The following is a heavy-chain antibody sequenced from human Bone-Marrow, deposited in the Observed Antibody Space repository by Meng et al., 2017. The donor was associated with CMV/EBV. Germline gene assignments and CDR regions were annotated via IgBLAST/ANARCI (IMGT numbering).Heavy chain of an antibody. CDR3: ARIPPIYCSSTSCPGRFDP. J-gene: IGHJ5*02. V-gene: IGHV4-34*01. CDR1: GGSFSGYY. Sequence: SETLSLTCAVYGGSFSGYYWSWIRQPPGKGLEWIGEINHSGSTNYNPSLKSRVTISVDTSKNQFSLKLSSVTAADTAVYYCARIPPIYCSSTSCPGRFDPWGQGTLVTAPQ. D-gene: IGHD2-2*01. CDR2: INHSGST.